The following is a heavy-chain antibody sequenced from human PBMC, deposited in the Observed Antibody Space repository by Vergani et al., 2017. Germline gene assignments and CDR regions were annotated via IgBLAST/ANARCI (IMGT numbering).Heavy chain of an antibody. J-gene: IGHJ5*02. CDR2: ISWNSNSI. CDR3: AKDLGTSSVGGWFDP. Sequence: EVQLEESGGGLVLPGRSLRLSCVASGFTSAGYAMHWVRQAPGKGLEWVSGISWNSNSIGYADSVKGRFTISRDNAKNSLYLQMNSLRAEDTALYYFAKDLGTSSVGGWFDPWGQGTLFTVSS. D-gene: IGHD6-6*01. V-gene: IGHV3-9*02. CDR1: GFTSAGYA.